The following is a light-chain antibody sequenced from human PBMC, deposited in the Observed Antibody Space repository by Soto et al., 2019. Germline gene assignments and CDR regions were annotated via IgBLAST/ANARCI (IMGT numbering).Light chain of an antibody. CDR1: QSVFSTSSNMNF. CDR3: QQYYSAPIT. CDR2: WAS. Sequence: IVMTQSPDSLAVSLGETATINCKSSQSVFSTSSNMNFLGWYQQKPGQPPKLLISWASTRQSGVLDRFSGSGSGADFTLTISSLQAEDGAVYFCQQYYSAPITFGQGTRLEIK. V-gene: IGKV4-1*01. J-gene: IGKJ5*01.